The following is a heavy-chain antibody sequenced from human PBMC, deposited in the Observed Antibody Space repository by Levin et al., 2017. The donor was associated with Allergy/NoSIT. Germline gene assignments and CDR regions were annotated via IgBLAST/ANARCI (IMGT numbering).Heavy chain of an antibody. CDR3: ARASGYCSGGSCYSGPGAFDI. CDR1: GGSISSYY. CDR2: IYYSGST. D-gene: IGHD2-15*01. J-gene: IGHJ3*02. V-gene: IGHV4-59*01. Sequence: SETLSLTCTVSGGSISSYYWSWIRQPPGKGLEWIGYIYYSGSTNYNPSLKSRVTISVDTSKNQFSLKLSSVTAADTAVYYCARASGYCSGGSCYSGPGAFDIWGQGTMVTVSS.